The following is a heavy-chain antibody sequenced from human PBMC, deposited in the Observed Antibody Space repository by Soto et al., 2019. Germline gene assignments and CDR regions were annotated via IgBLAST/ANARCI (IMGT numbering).Heavy chain of an antibody. V-gene: IGHV3-30-3*01. CDR2: ISYDGSNK. D-gene: IGHD1-26*01. CDR3: ASQPQTGSYYPPWSGYYGMDV. Sequence: GGSLRLSCAASGFTFSSYAMHWVRQAPGKGLEWVAVISYDGSNKNYADSVKGRFTIARDNSKNTLYLQMNSLRAEDTAVYYCASQPQTGSYYPPWSGYYGMDVWGQGTTVTVSS. CDR1: GFTFSSYA. J-gene: IGHJ6*02.